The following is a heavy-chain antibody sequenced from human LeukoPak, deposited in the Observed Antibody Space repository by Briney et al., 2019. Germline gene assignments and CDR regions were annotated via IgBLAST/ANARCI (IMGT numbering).Heavy chain of an antibody. CDR1: DDSITIYY. J-gene: IGHJ6*03. CDR3: AREGRYRYGYNEYHLYMDI. CDR2: IYYDGST. V-gene: IGHV4-59*12. Sequence: SETLSLTCTVSDDSITIYYWSWIRQSPGKGLEWIGYIYYDGSTNYNPSLRGRVTISVDTPKNQFSLKLSSVTAAETAVYYCAREGRYRYGYNEYHLYMDIWGKGTTVTVSS. D-gene: IGHD5-18*01.